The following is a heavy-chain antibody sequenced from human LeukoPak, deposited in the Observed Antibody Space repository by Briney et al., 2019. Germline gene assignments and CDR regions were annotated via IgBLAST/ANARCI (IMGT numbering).Heavy chain of an antibody. V-gene: IGHV4-59*01. D-gene: IGHD3-22*01. Sequence: SETLSLTCTVSGGSIGSYYWSWIRQSPGKGLEWIGSIYYSGSTNYNPSLKSRVTISVDTSKNLFSLSLSSVTAADTAVYYCTRSYYYDSSGYTFLDYWGQGTLVTVSS. J-gene: IGHJ4*02. CDR3: TRSYYYDSSGYTFLDY. CDR1: GGSIGSYY. CDR2: IYYSGST.